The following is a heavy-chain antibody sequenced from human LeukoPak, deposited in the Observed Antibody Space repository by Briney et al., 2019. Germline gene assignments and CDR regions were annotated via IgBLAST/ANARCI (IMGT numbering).Heavy chain of an antibody. V-gene: IGHV4-39*01. Sequence: PSETLSLTCTVSGGSISSSSHYWGWIRQPPGKGLEWIGNIYYSGSTYYNPSLKSRVTISVDTSKNQFSLKLSSVTAADTAVYYCXRRGRXFLXSFDYWGQGTLVTVSS. CDR3: XRRGRXFLXSFDY. CDR2: IYYSGST. D-gene: IGHD3-3*01. J-gene: IGHJ4*02. CDR1: GGSISSSSHY.